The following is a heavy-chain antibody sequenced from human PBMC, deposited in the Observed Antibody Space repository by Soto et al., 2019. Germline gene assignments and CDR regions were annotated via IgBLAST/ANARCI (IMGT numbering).Heavy chain of an antibody. Sequence: SETLSLTCAVSGGSISSINWWSWVRQPPGKGLDWIGEIYHIVSTXXNRSLKSXXTISVDKSKNXFSLKLSCVTAADTAVYYCARLGWYEVDYWGQGTLVTGSS. CDR3: ARLGWYEVDY. J-gene: IGHJ4*02. D-gene: IGHD6-19*01. V-gene: IGHV4-4*02. CDR1: GGSISSINW. CDR2: IYHIVST.